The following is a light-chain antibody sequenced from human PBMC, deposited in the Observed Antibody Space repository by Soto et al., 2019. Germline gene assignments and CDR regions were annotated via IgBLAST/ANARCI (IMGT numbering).Light chain of an antibody. Sequence: QSVLTQTASVSGSPGQSITISCAGTSTDVGGYKYVSWYQLHPGKAPKLIIYEDTNRPSGVSDRFSGSKSGNTASLTISGLQAEDEAEYYCFSYTSSSTRVFGTGTQLTVL. J-gene: IGLJ1*01. CDR2: EDT. V-gene: IGLV2-14*01. CDR1: STDVGGYKY. CDR3: FSYTSSSTRV.